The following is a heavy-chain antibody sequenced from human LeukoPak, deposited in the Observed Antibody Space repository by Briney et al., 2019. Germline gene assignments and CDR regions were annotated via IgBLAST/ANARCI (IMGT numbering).Heavy chain of an antibody. V-gene: IGHV4-59*12. J-gene: IGHJ3*02. Sequence: SETPSLTCTVSGGSISSYYWSWIRQPPGKGLEWIGYIYYSGSTNYNPSLKSRVTISVDTSKNQFSLKLSSVTAADTAVYYCAREDGTSMDNAFDIWGQGTMVTVSS. CDR1: GGSISSYY. CDR2: IYYSGST. D-gene: IGHD5-18*01. CDR3: AREDGTSMDNAFDI.